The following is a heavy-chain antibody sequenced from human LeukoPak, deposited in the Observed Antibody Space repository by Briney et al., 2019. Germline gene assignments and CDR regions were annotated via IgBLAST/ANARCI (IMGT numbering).Heavy chain of an antibody. Sequence: GASVKVSCKASGYTFTGYYIHWVRQAPGRGLEWMGWINPNSGGTNYAQKFQGRVTMTSDTSITTAYMDLSRLTSDDTAVYYCAREISDYASAYWGQGTLVTVSS. D-gene: IGHD4-17*01. CDR2: INPNSGGT. V-gene: IGHV1-2*02. CDR3: AREISDYASAY. J-gene: IGHJ4*02. CDR1: GYTFTGYY.